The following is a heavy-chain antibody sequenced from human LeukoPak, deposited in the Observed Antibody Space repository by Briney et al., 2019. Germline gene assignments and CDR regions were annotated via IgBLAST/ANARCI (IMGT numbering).Heavy chain of an antibody. V-gene: IGHV3-21*01. J-gene: IGHJ4*02. D-gene: IGHD1-7*01. Sequence: PGGSLRLSCAASGFTFSSYSMNWVRQAPGKGLEWVSSISSSSSYIYYADSVKGRFTISRDNAKNSLYLQMNSLRAEDTAVYYCAREQHERNGKLRKHIDYWGQGTLVTVSS. CDR3: AREQHERNGKLRKHIDY. CDR2: ISSSSSYI. CDR1: GFTFSSYS.